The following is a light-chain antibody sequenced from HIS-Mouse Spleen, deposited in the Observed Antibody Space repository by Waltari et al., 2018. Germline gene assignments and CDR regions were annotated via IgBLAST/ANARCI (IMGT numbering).Light chain of an antibody. V-gene: IGLV2-11*01. Sequence: QSALTQPRSVSGSPGQSVTISCTGTSTEVGGYNYVSRYQQPPGKAPKLMIYDVSKRPSGVPDRFSGSKSGNTASLTISGLQAEDEADYYCCSYAGSYTVVFGGGTKLTVL. J-gene: IGLJ2*01. CDR2: DVS. CDR3: CSYAGSYTVV. CDR1: STEVGGYNY.